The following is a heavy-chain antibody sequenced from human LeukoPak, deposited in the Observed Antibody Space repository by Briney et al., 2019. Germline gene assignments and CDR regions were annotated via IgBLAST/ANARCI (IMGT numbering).Heavy chain of an antibody. V-gene: IGHV1-18*01. CDR1: VYTFTSHG. D-gene: IGHD6-6*01. Sequence: ASVKVSRKASVYTFTSHGISWVRQAPGQGLEWIGWISGYNGNPNYAQKLQDRVTMTKDTSPSTAYMEVRSLRADDTAVYYCGRSYSSSHPDWFDPWGQGTLVTVSS. J-gene: IGHJ5*02. CDR3: GRSYSSSHPDWFDP. CDR2: ISGYNGNP.